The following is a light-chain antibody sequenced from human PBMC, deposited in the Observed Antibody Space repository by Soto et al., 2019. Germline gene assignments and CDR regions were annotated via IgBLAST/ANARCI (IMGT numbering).Light chain of an antibody. CDR1: QGVNRYY. J-gene: IGKJ5*01. V-gene: IGKV3D-20*02. CDR2: GAS. Sequence: ENVLTQSPGTLSLSPGERATLSCRASQGVNRYYLAWYHQRPGQAPRLLIYGASRRATGIPDRFSGSGSGADFTLTISSLEPEDSAVYYCQQRHMWPITFGQGTRLEIK. CDR3: QQRHMWPIT.